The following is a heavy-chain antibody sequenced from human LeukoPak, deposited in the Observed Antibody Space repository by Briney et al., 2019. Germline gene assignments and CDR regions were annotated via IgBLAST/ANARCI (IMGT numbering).Heavy chain of an antibody. V-gene: IGHV1-46*04. D-gene: IGHD3-22*01. J-gene: IGHJ3*02. CDR2: INPSDGST. CDR1: GYTLTTYY. Sequence: ASVKVSCKASGYTLTTYYIHWARQAPGQGLEWMGRINPSDGSTTYAQKLQGRVTMTRDTSTSTVYMELSSLRSEDTAVYYCARGATYYYDTSGYGAFDIWGQGTMVTVSS. CDR3: ARGATYYYDTSGYGAFDI.